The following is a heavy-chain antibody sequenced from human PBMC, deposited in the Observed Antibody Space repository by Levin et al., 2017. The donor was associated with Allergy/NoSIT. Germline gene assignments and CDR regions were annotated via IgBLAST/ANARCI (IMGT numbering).Heavy chain of an antibody. CDR1: GFTFDDHG. V-gene: IGHV3-20*04. D-gene: IGHD3-10*01. CDR3: ARFGYGSGSDYCGY. CDR2: INWNGGST. Sequence: GGSLRLSCAASGFTFDDHGMSWVRQAPGKGLEWVSGINWNGGSTGYADPVKGRFTISRDNAKNSLSLQMNSLRAGDTALYYCARFGYGSGSDYCGYWGQGTLVTVSS. J-gene: IGHJ4*02.